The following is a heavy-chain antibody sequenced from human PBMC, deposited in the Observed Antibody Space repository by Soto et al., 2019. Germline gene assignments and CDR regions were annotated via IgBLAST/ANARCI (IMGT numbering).Heavy chain of an antibody. Sequence: ASVKVSCKASGYTFTDYGINWVRQAIGQGLEWMGWIDLNSGDTGYAQNFQGRVTMTRDTSISTAYMELTSLVSDDTAVYFCARMAGDHHGNLYDPRARRTPVPVS. J-gene: IGHJ5*02. CDR3: ARMAGDHHGNLYDP. CDR2: IDLNSGDT. CDR1: GYTFTDYG. V-gene: IGHV1-8*01.